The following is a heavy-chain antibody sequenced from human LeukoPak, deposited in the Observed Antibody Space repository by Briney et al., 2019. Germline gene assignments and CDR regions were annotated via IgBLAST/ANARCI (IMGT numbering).Heavy chain of an antibody. J-gene: IGHJ4*02. CDR1: GGSFSGYY. V-gene: IGHV4-34*01. Sequence: PSETLSLTCAVYGGSFSGYYWSWIRQPPGKGLEWIGEINHSGSTNYNPSLKSRVTISGDTSKNQFSLKLSSVTAANTAVYYCARGSQYGSGSYYQDYWGQGTLVTVSS. CDR3: ARGSQYGSGSYYQDY. D-gene: IGHD3-10*01. CDR2: INHSGST.